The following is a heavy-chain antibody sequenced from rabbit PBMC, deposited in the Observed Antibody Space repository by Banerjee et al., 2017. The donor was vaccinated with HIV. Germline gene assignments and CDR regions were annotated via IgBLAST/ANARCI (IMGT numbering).Heavy chain of an antibody. Sequence: QSLEESGGDLVKPGASLTLTCTASGFSASSSYWICWVRQAPGKGLEWIACIYTGSSGGTYYTSWAKGRFTISKTSSTTVTLQMTSLTAADTATYFCARTYPGDGYGGVGYAGAFDPWGPGTLVTVS. CDR3: ARTYPGDGYGGVGYAGAFDP. J-gene: IGHJ2*01. D-gene: IGHD4-2*01. CDR2: IYTGSSGGT. CDR1: GFSASSSYW. V-gene: IGHV1S40*01.